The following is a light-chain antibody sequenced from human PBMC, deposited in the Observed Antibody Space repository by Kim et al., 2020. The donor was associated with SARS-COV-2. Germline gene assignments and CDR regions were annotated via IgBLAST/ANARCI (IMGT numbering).Light chain of an antibody. Sequence: VSPGQTASITCSGDKVGDKYACWYQQKPGQAPVLVIYQDSKRPSGIPERFSGSNAGNTATLTISGTQAMDEADYYCQAWDSSTVVFGGGTQLTVL. V-gene: IGLV3-1*01. CDR3: QAWDSSTVV. CDR2: QDS. CDR1: KVGDKY. J-gene: IGLJ2*01.